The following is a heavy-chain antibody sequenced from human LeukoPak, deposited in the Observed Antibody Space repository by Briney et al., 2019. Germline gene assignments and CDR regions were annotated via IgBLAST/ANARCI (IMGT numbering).Heavy chain of an antibody. Sequence: SGGSLRLSCAAPGFTFSSYAMSWVRQAPGKGLEWVSAISGSGGSTYYADSVKGRFTISRDNSKNTLYLQMNSLRAEDTAVYYCAKHGSGSYYLWIVSDWFDPWGQGTLVTVSS. CDR3: AKHGSGSYYLWIVSDWFDP. CDR1: GFTFSSYA. J-gene: IGHJ5*02. V-gene: IGHV3-23*01. D-gene: IGHD3-10*01. CDR2: ISGSGGST.